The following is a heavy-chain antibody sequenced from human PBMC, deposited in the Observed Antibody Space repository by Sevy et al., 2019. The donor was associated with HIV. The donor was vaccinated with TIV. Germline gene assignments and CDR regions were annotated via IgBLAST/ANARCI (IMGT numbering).Heavy chain of an antibody. CDR2: IYAGGRT. J-gene: IGHJ4*02. CDR1: GFTVSSNY. Sequence: GGSLRLSCAVSGFTVSSNYMTWVRQAPGKGLEWVSVIYAGGRTLHADSVKGRFTISRDRSKNTLYLQMNSLRVEDTAVYYCARDSSGYGFFDHWGQGTLVTVSS. V-gene: IGHV3-53*01. D-gene: IGHD5-12*01. CDR3: ARDSSGYGFFDH.